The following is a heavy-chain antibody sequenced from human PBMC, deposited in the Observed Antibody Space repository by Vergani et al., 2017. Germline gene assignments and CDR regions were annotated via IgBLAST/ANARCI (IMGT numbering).Heavy chain of an antibody. J-gene: IGHJ6*03. V-gene: IGHV1-18*01. CDR1: GYTFTSYG. CDR2: ISAYNGNT. Sequence: QVQLVQSGAEVKKPGASVTVSCKASGYTFTSYGISWVRQAPGQGLEWMGWISAYNGNTNYAQKLQGRVTMTTDTSTSTAYMELRSLRSDDTAVYYCARARIEGLRLGGLDYYYYMDVWGKGTTVTVSS. CDR3: ARARIEGLRLGGLDYYYYMDV. D-gene: IGHD5-12*01.